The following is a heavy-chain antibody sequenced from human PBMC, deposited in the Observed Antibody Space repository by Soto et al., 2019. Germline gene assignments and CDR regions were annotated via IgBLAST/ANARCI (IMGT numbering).Heavy chain of an antibody. Sequence: QVQLVQSGAEVKKPGSSVKVSCKASGGTFSSYAISWVRQAPGQGLEWMGGIIPIFGTANYAQKFQGRVTITADESRSTDYMELSSLRSEDTAVYYCASSGSSSGYDHNWFDPWGQGTLVTVSS. CDR3: ASSGSSSGYDHNWFDP. V-gene: IGHV1-69*01. CDR1: GGTFSSYA. CDR2: IIPIFGTA. D-gene: IGHD3-22*01. J-gene: IGHJ5*02.